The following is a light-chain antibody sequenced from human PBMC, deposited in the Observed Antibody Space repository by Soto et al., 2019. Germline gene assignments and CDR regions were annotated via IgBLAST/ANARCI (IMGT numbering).Light chain of an antibody. Sequence: EIVMTQSPATLSVSPGNRATLSCRASRSVSSSLAWYQQIPGQAPRLLIYDASTRATGIPARFGGSGSGTEFTLTISSLQSEDFAVYYCQQYNNWPPLTFGGGTKVELK. CDR1: RSVSSS. CDR3: QQYNNWPPLT. CDR2: DAS. V-gene: IGKV3-15*01. J-gene: IGKJ4*01.